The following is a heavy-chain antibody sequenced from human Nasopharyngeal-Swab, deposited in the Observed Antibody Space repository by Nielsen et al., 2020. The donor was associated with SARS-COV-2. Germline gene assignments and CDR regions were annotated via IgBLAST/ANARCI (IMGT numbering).Heavy chain of an antibody. CDR1: GFTFSDYY. Sequence: GESLKISCAASGFTFSDYYMSWIRQAPGKGLEWVSYISSSGSTIYYADSVKGRFTISRDNAKNSLYLQMNSLRAEDTAVYYCARDPRSNDYGNYFDYWGQGTLVTVSS. D-gene: IGHD4-17*01. CDR2: ISSSGSTI. J-gene: IGHJ4*02. CDR3: ARDPRSNDYGNYFDY. V-gene: IGHV3-11*01.